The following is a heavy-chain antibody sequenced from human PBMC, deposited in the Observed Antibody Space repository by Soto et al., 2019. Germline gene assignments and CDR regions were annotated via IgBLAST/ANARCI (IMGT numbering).Heavy chain of an antibody. CDR1: GFTFSSYG. J-gene: IGHJ6*02. Sequence: GGSLRLSCAASGFTFSSYGMHWVRQAPGKGLEWVAVIWYDGSNKYYADSVKGRFTISRDNSKNTLYLQMNNLRAEDTAVYYCARGAEAAGNHYGMDVWGQGTTVTVSS. CDR3: ARGAEAAGNHYGMDV. D-gene: IGHD6-13*01. V-gene: IGHV3-33*01. CDR2: IWYDGSNK.